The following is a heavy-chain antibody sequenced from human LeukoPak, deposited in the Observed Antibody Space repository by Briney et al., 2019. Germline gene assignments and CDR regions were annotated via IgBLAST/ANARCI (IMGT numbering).Heavy chain of an antibody. D-gene: IGHD3-9*01. CDR1: GGSISSSSYY. CDR3: ARQGRLAGYYPDPFDY. CDR2: IYYSGST. V-gene: IGHV4-39*01. J-gene: IGHJ4*02. Sequence: PSETLSLTCTVSGGSISSSSYYWGWIRQPPGKGLEWIGSIYYSGSTYYNPSLKSRVTISVDTSKNQFSLKLSSVTAADTAVYYCARQGRLAGYYPDPFDYWGQGTLVTVSS.